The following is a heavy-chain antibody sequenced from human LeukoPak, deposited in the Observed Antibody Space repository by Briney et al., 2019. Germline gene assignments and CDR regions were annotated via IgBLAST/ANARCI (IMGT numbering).Heavy chain of an antibody. Sequence: GGSLRLSCAASGFTFSSYAMSWVRQAPGKGLEWVSAISGSGGSTYYADSVKGRLTISRDNSKNTLYLQMNSLRAEDTAVYYCAKGTYYDILTGYYNGVYFDYWGQGTLVTVSS. CDR3: AKGTYYDILTGYYNGVYFDY. J-gene: IGHJ4*02. D-gene: IGHD3-9*01. V-gene: IGHV3-23*01. CDR1: GFTFSSYA. CDR2: ISGSGGST.